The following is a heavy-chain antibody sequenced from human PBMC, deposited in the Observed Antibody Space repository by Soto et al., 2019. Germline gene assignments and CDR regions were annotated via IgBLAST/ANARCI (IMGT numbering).Heavy chain of an antibody. V-gene: IGHV4-4*02. CDR2: AYHSGST. CDR1: GGFTSTNNW. D-gene: IGHD3-10*01. J-gene: IGHJ4*02. Sequence: QLQLQESGPGLVRPSGTLSLTCAVPGGFTSTNNWWSWVRQPPGKGLEWIGDAYHSGSTDYNPSLKSRVSISVDKSKNQISLKLTSATAADTAVYYCARSPPSSYYGGSGTFDFWGQGTLVTVSS. CDR3: ARSPPSSYYGGSGTFDF.